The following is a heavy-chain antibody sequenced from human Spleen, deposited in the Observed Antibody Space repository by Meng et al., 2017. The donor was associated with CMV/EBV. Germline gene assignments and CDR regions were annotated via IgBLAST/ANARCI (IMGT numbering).Heavy chain of an antibody. D-gene: IGHD1-26*01. Sequence: ASVKVSCKASGYTFTGYFMHWVRQAPGQGLEWMGWINPNSGATNYAQNFQGRVTMTRDASITTAYMELSRLTSDDTAVYYCARGTIVGLTTGWGQGTLVTVSS. J-gene: IGHJ4*02. CDR3: ARGTIVGLTTG. CDR1: GYTFTGYF. CDR2: INPNSGAT. V-gene: IGHV1-2*02.